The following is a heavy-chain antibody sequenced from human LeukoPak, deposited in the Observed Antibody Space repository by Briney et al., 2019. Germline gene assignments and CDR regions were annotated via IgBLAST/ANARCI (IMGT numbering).Heavy chain of an antibody. CDR2: IYYSGST. CDR3: ARDRRGGWFDP. Sequence: SETLSLTCTVSGGSISSGDYYWSWIRQPPGKGLEWIGYIYYSGSTYYNPSLKSRVTISVDTSKNQFSLKLSSVTAADTAVYYCARDRRGGWFDPWGQGTLVTVSS. J-gene: IGHJ5*02. V-gene: IGHV4-30-4*08. D-gene: IGHD3-16*01. CDR1: GGSISSGDYY.